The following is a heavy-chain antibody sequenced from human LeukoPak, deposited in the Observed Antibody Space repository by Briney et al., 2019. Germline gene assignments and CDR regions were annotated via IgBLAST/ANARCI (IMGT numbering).Heavy chain of an antibody. Sequence: SETLSHTRVVSLGSISTYYWSWIRQRPGEGLEWIGYIYDSGSNNYNASLKSRVTISVDKSKNQFYLKLSCVTAADTAVYYCARTRGPAATYLDFWGQGTLVTVSS. CDR3: ARTRGPAATYLDF. V-gene: IGHV4-59*01. D-gene: IGHD2-2*01. J-gene: IGHJ4*02. CDR2: IYDSGSN. CDR1: LGSISTYY.